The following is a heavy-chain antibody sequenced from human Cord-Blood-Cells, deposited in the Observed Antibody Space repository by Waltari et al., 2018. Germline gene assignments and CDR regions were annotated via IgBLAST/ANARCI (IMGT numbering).Heavy chain of an antibody. Sequence: QVQLVQSGAEVTKPGSSVKVSCKAPGGTFSSYAISWVRQAPGQGLEWMGGIIPIFGTANSAQNFQDRVTNTADNSPSTAYMELSRLISEDTAVNSCAGGMLPSSADYWGQETLVTVSS. CDR2: IIPIFGTA. V-gene: IGHV1-69*06. D-gene: IGHD6-25*01. CDR1: GGTFSSYA. CDR3: AGGMLPSSADY. J-gene: IGHJ4*02.